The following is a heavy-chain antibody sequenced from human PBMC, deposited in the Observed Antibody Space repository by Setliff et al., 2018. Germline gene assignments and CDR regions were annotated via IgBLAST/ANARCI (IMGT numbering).Heavy chain of an antibody. Sequence: GASVKVSCKASGYTFTSYAIHWVRQAPGQRLEWMGWINAGNGNTKYSQKFQGRVTITRDTSASTAYMELSGLKSEDTAVYYCARDGGDYYYYMDVWGKGTTVTVSS. CDR1: GYTFTSYA. V-gene: IGHV1-3*01. D-gene: IGHD1-26*01. J-gene: IGHJ6*03. CDR3: ARDGGDYYYYMDV. CDR2: INAGNGNT.